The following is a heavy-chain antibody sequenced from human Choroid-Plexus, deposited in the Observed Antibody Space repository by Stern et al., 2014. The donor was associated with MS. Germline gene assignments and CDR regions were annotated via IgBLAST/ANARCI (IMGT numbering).Heavy chain of an antibody. J-gene: IGHJ4*02. Sequence: VHLVESGGGVAQPGRPLILSCAASGFTFSNFGMHWVRQAPGKGLEWVALISYDGSDKYYADSVKGRFTIFRDNSKNTLYMHMNSLRAEDTAVYYCAKDRQWSTYFFDYWGQESLVTVSS. V-gene: IGHV3-30*18. CDR2: ISYDGSDK. CDR1: GFTFSNFG. D-gene: IGHD2-15*01. CDR3: AKDRQWSTYFFDY.